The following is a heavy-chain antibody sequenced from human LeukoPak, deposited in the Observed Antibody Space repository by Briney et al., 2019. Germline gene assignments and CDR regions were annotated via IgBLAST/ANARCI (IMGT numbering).Heavy chain of an antibody. CDR2: VYYSGTT. D-gene: IGHD3-22*01. CDR3: AREGAPYYYDSSGIAFNY. V-gene: IGHV4-39*07. CDR1: GGSISSTDYY. J-gene: IGHJ4*02. Sequence: SETLSLTCTVSGGSISSTDYYWGWIRQPPGKGLEWIGCVYYSGTTYYNPSLESRISISVDTSMQQFSLKLSSVTAADTVVYYCAREGAPYYYDSSGIAFNYWGQGTLVTVSS.